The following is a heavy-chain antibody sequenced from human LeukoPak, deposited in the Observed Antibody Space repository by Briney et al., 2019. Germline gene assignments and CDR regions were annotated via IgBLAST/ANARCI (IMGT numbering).Heavy chain of an antibody. V-gene: IGHV3-23*05. Sequence: PGGSLRLSCAASGFTFRSYAMSWVRQAPGQGLEWVSSLDESGSATYYADSVKGGFTISRDNSKNTLYLQMDSLRAEDTAIYYCAKKGSLVSPGNYFDYWGQGTLVTVSS. CDR2: LDESGSAT. J-gene: IGHJ4*02. D-gene: IGHD2-2*01. CDR1: GFTFRSYA. CDR3: AKKGSLVSPGNYFDY.